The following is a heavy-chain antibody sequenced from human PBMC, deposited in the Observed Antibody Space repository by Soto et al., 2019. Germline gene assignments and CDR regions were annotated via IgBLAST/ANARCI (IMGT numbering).Heavy chain of an antibody. D-gene: IGHD3-3*01. J-gene: IGHJ6*02. CDR3: AREGRSGSKDYYYYYGMDV. V-gene: IGHV3-66*01. Sequence: PGGSLRLSCEASGLTVSSNSMTWVRQAPGKGLEWVSVIYSGGRTYYTDSVKGRFTISRDNSKNTVYLQMNSLRAEDTAVYYCAREGRSGSKDYYYYYGMDVWGQGTTVTVSS. CDR2: IYSGGRT. CDR1: GLTVSSNS.